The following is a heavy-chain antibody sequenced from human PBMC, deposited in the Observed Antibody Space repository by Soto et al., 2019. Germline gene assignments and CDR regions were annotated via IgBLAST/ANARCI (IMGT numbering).Heavy chain of an antibody. CDR1: GFTFTSSA. J-gene: IGHJ3*02. V-gene: IGHV1-58*02. CDR3: AAAYYDFWSGYKDAFDI. D-gene: IGHD3-3*01. Sequence: SVKVSCKASGFTFTSSAMQWVRQARGQRLEWIGWIVVGSGNTNYAQKFQERVTITRDMSTSTAYMELSSLRSEDTAVYYCAAAYYDFWSGYKDAFDIWGQGTMVTVSS. CDR2: IVVGSGNT.